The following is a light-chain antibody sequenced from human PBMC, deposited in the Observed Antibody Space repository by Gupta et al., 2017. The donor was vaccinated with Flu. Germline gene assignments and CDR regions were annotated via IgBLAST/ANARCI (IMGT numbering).Light chain of an antibody. V-gene: IGLV7-46*01. Sequence: QAVVTQEPSLTVSPGGTVILPCGSSTGAVPSSHYPYWFQQKPGQAPRTLIYDTSNKHSWTPARFSGSLLGDKAALTLSGAQPEDEAEYYCLLSYSGARWVFGGGTKLTVL. CDR1: TGAVPSSHY. CDR3: LLSYSGARWV. CDR2: DTS. J-gene: IGLJ3*02.